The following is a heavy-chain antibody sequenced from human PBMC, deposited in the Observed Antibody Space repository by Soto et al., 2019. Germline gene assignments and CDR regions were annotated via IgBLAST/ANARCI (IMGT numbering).Heavy chain of an antibody. CDR1: GGTFSSFL. J-gene: IGHJ6*02. Sequence: QVQLVQSGAEVKKPGSSVKVSCKASGGTFSSFLISWVRQAPGQGLVWMGGIIPMYGTTNYAQRFQGRVTITADEPTSTAYIEVRSLRSEDTAVDYCARDDYYGLDVWGQGTTVTVSS. CDR2: IIPMYGTT. V-gene: IGHV1-69*12. CDR3: ARDDYYGLDV.